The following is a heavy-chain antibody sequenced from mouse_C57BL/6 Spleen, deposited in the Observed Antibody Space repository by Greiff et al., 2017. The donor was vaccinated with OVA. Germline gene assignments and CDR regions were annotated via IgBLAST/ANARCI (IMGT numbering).Heavy chain of an antibody. V-gene: IGHV1-81*01. CDR1: GYTFTSYG. J-gene: IGHJ2*01. CDR3: AREEALDSSGPDY. D-gene: IGHD3-2*02. Sequence: QVQLKQSGAELARPGASVKLSCKASGYTFTSYGISWVKQRTGQGLEWIGEIYPRSGNTYYNEKFKGKATLTADKSSSTAYMELRSLTSEDSAVYFCAREEALDSSGPDYWGQGTTLTVSS. CDR2: IYPRSGNT.